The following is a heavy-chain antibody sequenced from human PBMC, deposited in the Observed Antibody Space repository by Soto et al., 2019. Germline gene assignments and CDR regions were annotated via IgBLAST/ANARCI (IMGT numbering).Heavy chain of an antibody. V-gene: IGHV3-23*01. CDR2: ISGSCGST. CDR3: AKPVPHYLYAIDY. D-gene: IGHD3-16*01. CDR1: GFAFSGYA. J-gene: IGHJ4*02. Sequence: GGSLRLSGSASGFAFSGYAMIWVRQAPGKGLEWVSAISGSCGSTYYADSVKGRFTISRDNSKNTLYLQMNSLRAEDTAVYYCAKPVPHYLYAIDYWGQGTLVTLSS.